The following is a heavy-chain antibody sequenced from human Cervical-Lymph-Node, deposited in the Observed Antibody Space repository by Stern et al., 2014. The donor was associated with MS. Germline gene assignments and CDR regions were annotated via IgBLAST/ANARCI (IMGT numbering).Heavy chain of an antibody. CDR1: GFTFNSYW. CDR2: IKQDGSEK. V-gene: IGHV3-7*01. J-gene: IGHJ4*02. Sequence: EVQLVESGGGLVQPGGSLRLSCAASGFTFNSYWMSWVRQAPGKGLEWVANIKQDGSEKYYVDSVKGRFTISRDNAKNSLYLQMNSLRAEDTAVYYCARLRGRNLSIFDYWGQGTLVTVSS. CDR3: ARLRGRNLSIFDY. D-gene: IGHD3-10*01.